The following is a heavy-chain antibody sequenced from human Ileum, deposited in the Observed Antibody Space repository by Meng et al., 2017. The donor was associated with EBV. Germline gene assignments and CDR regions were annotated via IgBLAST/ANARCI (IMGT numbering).Heavy chain of an antibody. CDR3: ARGQKGYFDL. CDR1: GSFNSSSNYY. V-gene: IGHV4-30-4*01. CDR2: IYNSGST. J-gene: IGHJ2*01. Sequence: QVTLHDVGQGLVNTLQTLYLTCTGAGSFNSSSNYYWSWTRHPPGKGLEWSGHIYNSGSTYYHPSLKSRITISVDTSKNQFSLKLSSVTAADTAVYYCARGQKGYFDLWGRGTLVTVSS.